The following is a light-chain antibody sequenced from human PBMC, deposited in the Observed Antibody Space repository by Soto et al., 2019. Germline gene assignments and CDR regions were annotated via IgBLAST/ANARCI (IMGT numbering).Light chain of an antibody. Sequence: EIVLTQSPGTLSLSPGERVTLSCRASQSVSSSYLAWYQQKPGQAPRLLIYGTSSRATGIPDRFSGSGSGTDFTLTISRLEPEDFVVYYCQQYGSSVYTFGQGTRLEIK. V-gene: IGKV3-20*01. J-gene: IGKJ2*01. CDR2: GTS. CDR1: QSVSSSY. CDR3: QQYGSSVYT.